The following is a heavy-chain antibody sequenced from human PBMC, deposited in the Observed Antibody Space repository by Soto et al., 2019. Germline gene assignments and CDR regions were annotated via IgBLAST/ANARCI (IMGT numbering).Heavy chain of an antibody. J-gene: IGHJ6*02. CDR3: AREEYPIDGAMDV. V-gene: IGHV4-30-2*01. CDR1: GGSINSGHSS. CDR2: IYHSGST. D-gene: IGHD1-26*01. Sequence: LSLTCTVSGGSINSGHSSWIWIRQPPGKGLEWIGYIYHSGSTYYNPSLKSRVTISVDRPKNQFSLKLTSVTAADTARYYCAREEYPIDGAMDVWGQGTTVTVSS.